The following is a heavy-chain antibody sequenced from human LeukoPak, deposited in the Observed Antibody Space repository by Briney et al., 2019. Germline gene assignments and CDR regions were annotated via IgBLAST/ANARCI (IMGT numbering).Heavy chain of an antibody. D-gene: IGHD5-24*01. CDR3: AREGRYRYGYNEYHSYMDI. Sequence: SETLSLTCAVYGGSFSGYYWSWIRQPPGKGLEWIGYIYYSGSTNYNPSLKSRVTISVDTSKNQFSLKLSSVTAAETAVYYCAREGRYRYGYNEYHSYMDIWGKGTTVTVSS. J-gene: IGHJ6*03. CDR2: IYYSGST. V-gene: IGHV4-59*01. CDR1: GGSFSGYY.